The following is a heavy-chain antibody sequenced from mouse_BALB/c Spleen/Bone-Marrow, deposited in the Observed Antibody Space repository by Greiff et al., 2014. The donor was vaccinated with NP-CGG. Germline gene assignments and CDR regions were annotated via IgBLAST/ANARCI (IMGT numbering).Heavy chain of an antibody. CDR1: GYSFTNYW. CDR3: ASDDYDESWFAY. D-gene: IGHD2-4*01. Sequence: VKLMESGAELVRPGASVKLSCKASGYSFTNYWMNWMKQRPGQGLEWIGMIHPSDSETRLNQKFKDKATLTVDKSSSTAYMQLSSPTSEASAVYYCASDDYDESWFAYWGQGTLVTVSA. V-gene: IGHV1-74*01. J-gene: IGHJ3*01. CDR2: IHPSDSET.